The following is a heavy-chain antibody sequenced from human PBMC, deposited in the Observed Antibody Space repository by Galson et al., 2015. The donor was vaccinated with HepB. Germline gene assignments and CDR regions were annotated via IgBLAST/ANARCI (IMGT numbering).Heavy chain of an antibody. CDR3: ARDVRYAFEM. Sequence: SVKVSCKASGYTFTRNGISWVRQALGQGLEWMGWISTNSGNIYYAQKFQDRLIMTTERSTSTAYMELRSLTSDDTAFYYCARDVRYAFEMWGQGTMVTVS. J-gene: IGHJ3*02. D-gene: IGHD3-10*02. CDR1: GYTFTRNG. V-gene: IGHV1-18*01. CDR2: ISTNSGNI.